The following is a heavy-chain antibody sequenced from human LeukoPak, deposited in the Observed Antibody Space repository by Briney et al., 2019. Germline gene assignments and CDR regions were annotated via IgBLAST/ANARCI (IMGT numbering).Heavy chain of an antibody. CDR1: GFIFSNYP. CDR2: ISYDGKVK. J-gene: IGHJ4*02. D-gene: IGHD3-10*01. CDR3: ARDLSRGAPDYFDN. Sequence: GRSLRLSCAASGFIFSNYPVHWVRQPPGKGLEWVAVISYDGKVKHYADSVKGRFTISRDDSTNALSLQMNSLRPEDTAIYHCARDLSRGAPDYFDNWGQGTLVTVSS. V-gene: IGHV3-30*04.